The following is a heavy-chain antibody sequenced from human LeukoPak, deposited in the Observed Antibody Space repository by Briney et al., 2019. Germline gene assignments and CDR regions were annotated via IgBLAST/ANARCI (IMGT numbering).Heavy chain of an antibody. V-gene: IGHV4-31*03. CDR1: GGSISNGVYY. J-gene: IGHJ4*02. Sequence: PSGTLSLTCTVSGGSISNGVYYWSWIRQHPGKGLEWIGYIYYSGSTYYSPSLKSRLTMSVDTSKSQFSLKLSSVTAADTAVYYCARDLGGGRFDFWGQGTLVTVSS. CDR3: ARDLGGGRFDF. D-gene: IGHD2-15*01. CDR2: IYYSGST.